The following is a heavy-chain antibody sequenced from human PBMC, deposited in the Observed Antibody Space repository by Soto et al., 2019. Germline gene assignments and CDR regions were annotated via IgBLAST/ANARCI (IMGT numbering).Heavy chain of an antibody. CDR1: GFTFSSYW. CDR2: IKQDGSEK. V-gene: IGHV3-7*05. D-gene: IGHD3-3*01. CDR3: AREYTIFGVVTLYYYYGMDV. J-gene: IGHJ6*02. Sequence: PGGSLRLSCAASGFTFSSYWMSWVRQAPGKGREWVANIKQDGSEKYYVDSVKGRFTISRDNAKNSLYLQMNSLRAEDTAVYYCAREYTIFGVVTLYYYYGMDVWGQGTTVTVSS.